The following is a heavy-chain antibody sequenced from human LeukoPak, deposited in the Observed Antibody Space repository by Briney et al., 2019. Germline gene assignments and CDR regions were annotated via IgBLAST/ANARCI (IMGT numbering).Heavy chain of an antibody. V-gene: IGHV5-51*01. J-gene: IGHJ4*02. CDR1: GYSFTYYW. Sequence: GESLKISCQGSGYSFTYYWIGWVRQMPGKGLEWMGIIYPGDSDTRYSPPFQGQVTISADKSISTAYLQWSSLKASDTAMYYCARRMDHTKSFDYWGQGTLVTVSS. CDR3: ARRMDHTKSFDY. D-gene: IGHD2-8*01. CDR2: IYPGDSDT.